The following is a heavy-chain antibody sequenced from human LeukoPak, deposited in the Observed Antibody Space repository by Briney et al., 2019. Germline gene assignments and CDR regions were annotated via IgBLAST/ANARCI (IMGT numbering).Heavy chain of an antibody. CDR3: ASTNYGDYVFEDY. V-gene: IGHV1-69*04. Sequence: SVKVSCKASGGTFSSYAISWVRQAPGQGLEWMGRIIPILGIANYAQKFQGRVTITADKSTSTAYMELGSLRSEDTAVYYCASTNYGDYVFEDYWGQGTLVTVSS. CDR1: GGTFSSYA. CDR2: IIPILGIA. J-gene: IGHJ4*02. D-gene: IGHD4-17*01.